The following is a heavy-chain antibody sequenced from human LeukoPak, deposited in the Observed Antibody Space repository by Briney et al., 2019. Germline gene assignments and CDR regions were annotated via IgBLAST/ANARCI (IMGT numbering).Heavy chain of an antibody. CDR2: IHPSTGNP. J-gene: IGHJ4*02. V-gene: IGHV7-4-1*02. CDR3: ARAFQRLGELSLPNY. CDR1: GYTFTNYA. D-gene: IGHD3-16*02. Sequence: ASVKVSCKASGYTFTNYAINWVRQAPGQGLEWMGWIHPSTGNPTYAQGFTGRFVFSLDTSVSTTYLQISSLKAEDTAVHYCARAFQRLGELSLPNYWGQGTLVTVSS.